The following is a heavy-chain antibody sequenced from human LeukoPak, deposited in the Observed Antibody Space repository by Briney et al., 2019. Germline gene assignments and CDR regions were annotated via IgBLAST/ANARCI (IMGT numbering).Heavy chain of an antibody. D-gene: IGHD3-22*01. J-gene: IGHJ4*02. CDR1: GFTFSSYA. V-gene: IGHV3-64*01. Sequence: GGSLRLSWAASGFTFSSYAMHWVRQAPGKGLEYVSAISSNGGSTYYANSVKGRFTISRDNSKNTLYLQMGSLRAEDMAVYYCARGPRGNYYYDSSGYIDYWGQGTLVTVSS. CDR2: ISSNGGST. CDR3: ARGPRGNYYYDSSGYIDY.